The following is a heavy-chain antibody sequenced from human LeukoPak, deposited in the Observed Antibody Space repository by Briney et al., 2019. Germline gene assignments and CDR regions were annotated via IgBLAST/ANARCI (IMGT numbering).Heavy chain of an antibody. CDR3: AKDRVAAAGIHYMDV. CDR2: ISGSGGNT. J-gene: IGHJ6*03. D-gene: IGHD6-13*01. CDR1: GFSFSSHG. V-gene: IGHV3-23*01. Sequence: GGSLRHSCVASGFSFSSHGMSWVRQTPGKGLEWVSAISGSGGNTYYTDSVKGRFTISRDNSKNTLYLQMNSLRAEDTAVYNCAKDRVAAAGIHYMDVWGKGTTVTISS.